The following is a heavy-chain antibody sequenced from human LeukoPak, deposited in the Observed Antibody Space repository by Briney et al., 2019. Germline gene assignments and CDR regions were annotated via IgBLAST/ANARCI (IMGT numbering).Heavy chain of an antibody. Sequence: PSETLSLTCTVSGGSISSGGYYWSWIRQHPGKGLEWIGYIYYSGSTYYNPSLKSRVTISVDTSKNQFSLKLSSVTAADTAVYYCARSSSSWFRWFDPWGQGTLVTVSS. CDR3: ARSSSSWFRWFDP. V-gene: IGHV4-31*03. CDR2: IYYSGST. J-gene: IGHJ5*02. D-gene: IGHD6-13*01. CDR1: GGSISSGGYY.